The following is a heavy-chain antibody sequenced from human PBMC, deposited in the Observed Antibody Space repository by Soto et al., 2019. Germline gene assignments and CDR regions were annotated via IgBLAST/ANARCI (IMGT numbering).Heavy chain of an antibody. V-gene: IGHV1-69*13. D-gene: IGHD2-15*01. CDR3: ARDLRGGSDLVGYFDY. J-gene: IGHJ4*02. CDR1: GGTFSSYA. Sequence: ASVKVSCKASGGTFSSYAIIWVRQAPGQGLEWMGGIIPIFGTANYAQKFQGRVTITADESTSTAYMELSSLRSEDTAVYYCARDLRGGSDLVGYFDYWGQGTLVTVSS. CDR2: IIPIFGTA.